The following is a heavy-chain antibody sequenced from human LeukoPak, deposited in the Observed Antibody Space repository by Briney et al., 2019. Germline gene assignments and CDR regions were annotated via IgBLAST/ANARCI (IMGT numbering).Heavy chain of an antibody. J-gene: IGHJ4*02. CDR2: IYPGDSDT. D-gene: IGHD3-16*01. Sequence: GESLKIFCKGSGYSFTSYWIGWVRQMPGKGLEWMGIIYPGDSDTRYCPYFQGQVTNYSGQYISTAYLQWSSLKASETAMYYCARHIELEGEVADYWGQGTLVTVSS. CDR1: GYSFTSYW. V-gene: IGHV5-51*01. CDR3: ARHIELEGEVADY.